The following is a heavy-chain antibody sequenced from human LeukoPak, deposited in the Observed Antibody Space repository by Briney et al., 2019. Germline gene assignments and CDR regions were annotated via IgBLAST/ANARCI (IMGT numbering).Heavy chain of an antibody. CDR1: GFTFSSYS. CDR3: ARDGMTYYDILTGDFDY. CDR2: ISSSSSYI. J-gene: IGHJ4*02. D-gene: IGHD3-9*01. V-gene: IGHV3-21*01. Sequence: PGGSLRLSCAASGFTFSSYSMNWVRPAPGKGLEWVSSISSSSSYIYYADSVKGRFTISTDNAKNSLYLQMNSLRAEDTAVYYCARDGMTYYDILTGDFDYWGQGTLVTVSS.